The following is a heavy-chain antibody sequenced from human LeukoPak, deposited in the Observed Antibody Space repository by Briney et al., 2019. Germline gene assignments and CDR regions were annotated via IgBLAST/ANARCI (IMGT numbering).Heavy chain of an antibody. J-gene: IGHJ1*01. V-gene: IGHV3-21*04. CDR1: GFTFSSYS. Sequence: GGSLRLSCAASGFTFSSYSMNWVRQAPGKGLEWVSSISSSSSYIYYADSVKGRFTISRDNAKKLLYLQMNSLRAEDTAVYYCARADCSSTSCYREYFQHWGQGTLVTVSS. CDR3: ARADCSSTSCYREYFQH. D-gene: IGHD2-2*02. CDR2: ISSSSSYI.